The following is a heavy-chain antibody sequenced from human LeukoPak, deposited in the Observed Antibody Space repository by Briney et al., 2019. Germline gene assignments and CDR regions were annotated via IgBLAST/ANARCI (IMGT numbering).Heavy chain of an antibody. CDR3: ARWENYYYYMDV. Sequence: SQTLSLTCTVSGGSISSGSYYWSWIRQPAGKGLEWIGRIYTSGSTNYNPSLKSRVTISVDTSKNQFSLKLSSVTATDTAVYYCARWENYYYYMDVWGKGTTVTVSS. CDR2: IYTSGST. CDR1: GGSISSGSYY. V-gene: IGHV4-61*02. D-gene: IGHD1-26*01. J-gene: IGHJ6*03.